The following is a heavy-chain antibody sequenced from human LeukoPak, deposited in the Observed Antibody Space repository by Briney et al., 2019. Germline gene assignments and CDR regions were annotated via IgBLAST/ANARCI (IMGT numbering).Heavy chain of an antibody. V-gene: IGHV1-69*04. CDR2: IIPILGIA. J-gene: IGHJ6*02. D-gene: IGHD1-26*01. Sequence: VASVKVSCKASGGTFSSYAISWVRQAPGQGLEWMGRIIPILGIANYAQKFQGRVTITADKSTSTAYMELSSLRSEDTAVYYCARDRVPIVGAPMTYYYYGMDVWGQGTTVTVSS. CDR1: GGTFSSYA. CDR3: ARDRVPIVGAPMTYYYYGMDV.